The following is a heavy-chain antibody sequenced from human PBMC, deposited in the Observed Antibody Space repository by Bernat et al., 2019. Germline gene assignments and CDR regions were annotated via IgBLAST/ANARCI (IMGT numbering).Heavy chain of an antibody. V-gene: IGHV3-33*01. CDR3: ARDGGSLGAAYYMDV. J-gene: IGHJ6*03. D-gene: IGHD3-16*01. CDR1: GFTFSSYG. Sequence: QVQLVESGGGVVQPGRSLRLSCAASGFTFSSYGMHWVRQAPGKGLEGVAVIWYDGSNKYYADPVKDRFTISRDNSKNTLYLHMNSLRAEDTAVYYCARDGGSLGAAYYMDVWGKGTTVTVSS. CDR2: IWYDGSNK.